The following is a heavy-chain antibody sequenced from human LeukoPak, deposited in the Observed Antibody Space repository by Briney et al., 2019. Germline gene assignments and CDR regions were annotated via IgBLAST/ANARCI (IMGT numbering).Heavy chain of an antibody. J-gene: IGHJ4*02. D-gene: IGHD4-17*01. Sequence: SQTLSLTCTVSGGSISSGDYYWSWIRQPPGKGPEWIGFISETGTTNYNPSLNSRVSISMDVSKKQFSLTLTSVTAADTAVYYCAGNGYYSVDYWGQGTLVTVSS. CDR2: ISETGTT. CDR3: AGNGYYSVDY. CDR1: GGSISSGDYY. V-gene: IGHV4-61*08.